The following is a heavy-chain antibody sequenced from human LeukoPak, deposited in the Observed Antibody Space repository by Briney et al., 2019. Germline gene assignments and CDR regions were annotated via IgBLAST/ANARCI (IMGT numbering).Heavy chain of an antibody. CDR2: IWYDGSNK. CDR3: AKVETSGGANCYALDY. V-gene: IGHV3-33*06. J-gene: IGHJ4*02. Sequence: PGRSLRLSCAASGFTFSSYGMHWVRQAPGKGLEWVAVIWYDGSNKYYADSVKGRFTISRDDSQNTLYLQMNSLSAEDTAVYYCAKVETSGGANCYALDYWGQGTLVTVSS. CDR1: GFTFSSYG. D-gene: IGHD2-2*01.